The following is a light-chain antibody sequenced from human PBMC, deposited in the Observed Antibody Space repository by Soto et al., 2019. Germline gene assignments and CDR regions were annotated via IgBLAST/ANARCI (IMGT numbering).Light chain of an antibody. J-gene: IGKJ4*01. CDR1: QSVSSN. CDR2: DTS. CDR3: QQDGTSPLT. V-gene: IGKV3-15*01. Sequence: DIVLTQSPANLSVSPGERATLSCRDSQSVSSNLAWYQQKPGQAPSPLIYDTSTRATGVPTRFSGSVSGTDFTLTINRLEPEDFAVYYCQQDGTSPLTFGGGTKVDIK.